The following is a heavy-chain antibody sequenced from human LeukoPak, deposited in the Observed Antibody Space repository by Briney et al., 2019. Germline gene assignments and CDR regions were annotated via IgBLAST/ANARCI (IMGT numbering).Heavy chain of an antibody. V-gene: IGHV3-21*01. CDR2: ISSSSSYI. CDR3: AREGVMTTVLYYFDY. D-gene: IGHD4-17*01. CDR1: GFTFSSYS. J-gene: IGHJ4*02. Sequence: GSLRLSCAASGFTFSSYSMNWVRQAPGKGLEWVSSISSSSSYIYYADSVKGRFTISRDNAKNSLYLQMNSLRAEDTAVYYCAREGVMTTVLYYFDYWGQGTLVTVSS.